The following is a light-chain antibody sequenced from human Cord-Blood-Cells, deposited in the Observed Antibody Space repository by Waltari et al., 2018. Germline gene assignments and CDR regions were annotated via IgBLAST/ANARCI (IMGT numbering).Light chain of an antibody. CDR2: DAS. CDR1: QDISNY. CDR3: QQYDNLPLT. J-gene: IGKJ4*01. Sequence: DIQMTQSPPSLSASVVDRVTITCPASQDISNYLNWYQQKPGKAPKLLIYDASNLETGVPSRFSGSGSGTDFTFTISSLQPEDIATYYCQQYDNLPLTFGGGTKVEIK. V-gene: IGKV1-33*01.